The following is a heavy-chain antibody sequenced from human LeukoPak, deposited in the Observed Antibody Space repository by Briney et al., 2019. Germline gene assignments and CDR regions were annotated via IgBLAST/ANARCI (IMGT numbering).Heavy chain of an antibody. CDR3: ARVGDWNDLVY. V-gene: IGHV4-59*01. CDR1: GGSIRPYY. J-gene: IGHJ4*02. Sequence: PSETLSLTCTVSGGSIRPYYWSWIRQTPGKGLEGIGYILYSGTTTNYNPSLKSRVTISVDTSKNQFSLKLSSVTAADTAVYYCARVGDWNDLVYWGQGILVTVSS. D-gene: IGHD1-1*01. CDR2: ILYSGTT.